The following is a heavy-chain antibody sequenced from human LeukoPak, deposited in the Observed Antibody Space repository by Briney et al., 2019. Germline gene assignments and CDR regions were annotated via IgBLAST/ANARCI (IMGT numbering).Heavy chain of an antibody. CDR1: GYSLTSYW. J-gene: IGHJ4*02. CDR3: ARPGRGYCSGGSCYPTPFDY. D-gene: IGHD2-15*01. CDR2: IYPGDSDT. V-gene: IGHV5-51*01. Sequence: GESLKISCKGSGYSLTSYWIGWVRQMPGKGLEWMGIIYPGDSDTRYSPSFQGQVTISADKSISTAYLQWSSLKASDTAMYYCARPGRGYCSGGSCYPTPFDYWGQGTLVTVSS.